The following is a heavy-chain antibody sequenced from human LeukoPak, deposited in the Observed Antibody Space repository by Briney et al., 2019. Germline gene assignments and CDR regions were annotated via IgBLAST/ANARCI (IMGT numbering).Heavy chain of an antibody. J-gene: IGHJ6*03. D-gene: IGHD5-24*01. V-gene: IGHV3-23*01. Sequence: GGTLRLSCAASGFTFSSYGMSWVRQAPGKGLEWVSAISGSGGSTYYADSVKGRFTISRDNAKNSLYLQMNSLRAEDTAVYYCARDKADSTWLQPAWYYYYYYMDVWGKGTTVTVSS. CDR3: ARDKADSTWLQPAWYYYYYYMDV. CDR2: ISGSGGST. CDR1: GFTFSSYG.